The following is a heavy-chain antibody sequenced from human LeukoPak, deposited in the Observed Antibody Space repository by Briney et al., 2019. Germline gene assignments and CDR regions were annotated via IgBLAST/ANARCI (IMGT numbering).Heavy chain of an antibody. CDR2: INHSGST. J-gene: IGHJ3*02. Sequence: SETLSLTCAVYGGSFSGYYWSWIRQPPGKGLEWIGEINHSGSTNYNPSLKSRVTISVDTSKNQFSLKLSSVTAADTAVYYCARGSAVAGHLDAFDIWGQGTMVTVSS. CDR3: ARGSAVAGHLDAFDI. CDR1: GGSFSGYY. D-gene: IGHD6-19*01. V-gene: IGHV4-34*01.